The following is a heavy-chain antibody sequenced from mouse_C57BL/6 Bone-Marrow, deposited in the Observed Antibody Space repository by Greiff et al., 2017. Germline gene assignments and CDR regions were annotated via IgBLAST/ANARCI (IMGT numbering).Heavy chain of an antibody. V-gene: IGHV1-64*01. D-gene: IGHD2-3*01. Sequence: QVQLQQPGAELVKPGASVKLSCKASGYTFTSYWMHWVKQRPGQGLEWIGMIHPNSGSTHYNEKFKSKATMTVDKSSSTAYMQLSSLTSEDSAVYYCARLIYDCYSYYAMDYWGQGTSVTVSS. CDR1: GYTFTSYW. CDR3: ARLIYDCYSYYAMDY. J-gene: IGHJ4*01. CDR2: IHPNSGST.